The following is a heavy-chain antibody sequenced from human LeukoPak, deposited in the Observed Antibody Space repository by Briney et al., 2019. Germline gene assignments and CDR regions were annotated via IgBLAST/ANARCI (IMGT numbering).Heavy chain of an antibody. Sequence: SETLSLTCTVSGGSISSHYWSWIRQPPGKGLEWIGYIYYSGSTNYNPSLKSRVTISVDTSKNQFSLKLSSVTAADTAVYYCARSPLVVAATPLQYYFDYWGQGTLVTVSS. J-gene: IGHJ4*02. D-gene: IGHD2-15*01. V-gene: IGHV4-59*11. CDR1: GGSISSHY. CDR2: IYYSGST. CDR3: ARSPLVVAATPLQYYFDY.